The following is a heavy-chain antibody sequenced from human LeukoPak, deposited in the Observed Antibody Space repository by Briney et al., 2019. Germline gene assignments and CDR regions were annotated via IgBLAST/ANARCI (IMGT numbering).Heavy chain of an antibody. CDR3: ACTHRDRLVIFDY. J-gene: IGHJ4*02. Sequence: PSETLSLTCTVSVDSISSYYWSWIRQPPGKGLEWIGYIYYSGSTNYNPSLKSRVTISLDTSENQFSLKLSSVTTADTAVYYCACTHRDRLVIFDYWGQGTLVTVSS. CDR2: IYYSGST. V-gene: IGHV4-59*01. CDR1: VDSISSYY. D-gene: IGHD3-9*01.